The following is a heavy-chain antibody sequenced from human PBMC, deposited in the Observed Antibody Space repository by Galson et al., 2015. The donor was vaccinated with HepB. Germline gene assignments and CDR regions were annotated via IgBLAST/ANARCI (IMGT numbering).Heavy chain of an antibody. V-gene: IGHV3-30*04. CDR1: GFAFSSYA. D-gene: IGHD3-10*01. CDR3: AKGRGTNPHYYYYGMDV. J-gene: IGHJ6*02. CDR2: ITYDGTNE. Sequence: SLRLSCAASGFAFSSYAIHWVRQAPGKGLEWVAVITYDGTNEYFADSVKGRFTISRDNSKNTLYLQMNTLRPEDTAVYYCAKGRGTNPHYYYYGMDVWGQGTTVTVSS.